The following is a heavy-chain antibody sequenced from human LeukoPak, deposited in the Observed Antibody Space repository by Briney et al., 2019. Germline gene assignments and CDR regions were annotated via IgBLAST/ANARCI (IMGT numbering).Heavy chain of an antibody. D-gene: IGHD3-9*01. Sequence: PSETLSLTCTVSGGSISSSSYYWGWIRQPPGKGLEWIGSIYYSGSTYYNPSLKSRVTISVDTSKNQFSLKLSSVTAADTAVYYCARLVNYDILTGYYTTLFDYWGQGTLVTVSS. CDR3: ARLVNYDILTGYYTTLFDY. V-gene: IGHV4-39*01. J-gene: IGHJ4*02. CDR2: IYYSGST. CDR1: GGSISSSSYY.